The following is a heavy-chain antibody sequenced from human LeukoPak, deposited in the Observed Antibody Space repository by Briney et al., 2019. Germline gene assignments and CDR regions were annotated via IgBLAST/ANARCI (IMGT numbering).Heavy chain of an antibody. CDR2: ISAGGGST. J-gene: IGHJ4*02. D-gene: IGHD5-12*01. CDR3: GKGSRGSGTYYFDY. V-gene: IGHV3-23*01. CDR1: RLTFSTYA. Sequence: GGSVRLSCAASRLTFSTYALTWVRQAPGKGLEWVSSISAGGGSTYFADSVKGRFTISRDNSKNTLYLQMNSLRAGDTAVYYCGKGSRGSGTYYFDYWGQGTLVTVSS.